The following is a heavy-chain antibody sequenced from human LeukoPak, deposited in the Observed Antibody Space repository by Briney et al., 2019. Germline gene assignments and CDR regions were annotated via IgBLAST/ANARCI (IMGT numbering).Heavy chain of an antibody. CDR2: INPSDGST. D-gene: IGHD4-17*01. Sequence: GASVKVSCKASGYTFTSCYMHWVRQAPGQGLERMGIINPSDGSTSYAQKFQGRVTMTRDTSTSTVYMELSSLRSEDTAVYYCAILTTDENEDFDYWGQGTLVTVSS. CDR1: GYTFTSCY. J-gene: IGHJ4*02. V-gene: IGHV1-46*01. CDR3: AILTTDENEDFDY.